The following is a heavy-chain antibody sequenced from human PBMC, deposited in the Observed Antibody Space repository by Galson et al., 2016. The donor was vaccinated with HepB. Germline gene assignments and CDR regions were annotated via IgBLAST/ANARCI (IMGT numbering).Heavy chain of an antibody. CDR3: ARDSIGGFRERGGTDV. Sequence: SLRLSCAASGFIFNDYHMAWIRQAPGRGPEWVPQIRGSGDFPYYADSVRGRFTISRDNAKNLIFLQMTSLRVEDTAIYYCARDSIGGFRERGGTDVWGRGTTVIVSS. CDR2: IRGSGDFP. D-gene: IGHD3-10*01. V-gene: IGHV3-11*01. CDR1: GFIFNDYH. J-gene: IGHJ6*04.